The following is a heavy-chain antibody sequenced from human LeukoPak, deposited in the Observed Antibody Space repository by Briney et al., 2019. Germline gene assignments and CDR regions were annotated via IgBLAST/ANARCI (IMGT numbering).Heavy chain of an antibody. CDR3: ARARYYDYVWGTNDFDY. Sequence: ASVKVSCKASGYTFTGYYMHWVRQAPGQGLEWMGWINPNSGGTNYAQKFQGRVTMTRDTSISTAYMELSRLRSDDTAVYYCARARYYDYVWGTNDFDYWGQGTLVTVSS. D-gene: IGHD3-16*01. CDR1: GYTFTGYY. J-gene: IGHJ4*02. V-gene: IGHV1-2*02. CDR2: INPNSGGT.